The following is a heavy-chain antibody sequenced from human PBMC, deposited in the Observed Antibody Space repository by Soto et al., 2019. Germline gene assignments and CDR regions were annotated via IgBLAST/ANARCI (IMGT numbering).Heavy chain of an antibody. D-gene: IGHD1-26*01. Sequence: SETLSLTCAVYGGSFSGYYWSWIRQPPGKGLEWIGEINHSGSTNYNPSLKSRVAISVDTSKNQFSLKLSSVTAADTAVYYCATRVASYLYYFDYWGQGTLVTVSS. V-gene: IGHV4-34*01. CDR1: GGSFSGYY. CDR2: INHSGST. CDR3: ATRVASYLYYFDY. J-gene: IGHJ4*02.